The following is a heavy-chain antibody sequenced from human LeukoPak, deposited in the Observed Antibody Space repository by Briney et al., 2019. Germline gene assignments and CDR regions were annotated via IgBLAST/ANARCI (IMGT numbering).Heavy chain of an antibody. D-gene: IGHD6-19*01. Sequence: GASVKVSCKASGYTFTGYYMHWVRQAPGRGLEWMGRINPNSGGTNYAQKFQGRATMTRDTSISTAYMELSRLRSDDTAVYYCARIVGPDSSGWVDLFDYWGQGTLVTVSS. CDR1: GYTFTGYY. CDR3: ARIVGPDSSGWVDLFDY. J-gene: IGHJ4*02. CDR2: INPNSGGT. V-gene: IGHV1-2*06.